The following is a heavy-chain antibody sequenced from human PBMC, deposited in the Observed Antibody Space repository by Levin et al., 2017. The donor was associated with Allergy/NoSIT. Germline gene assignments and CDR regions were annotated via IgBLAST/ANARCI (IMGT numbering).Heavy chain of an antibody. J-gene: IGHJ4*02. Sequence: GGSLRLSCAASGFTFSSYWMSWVRQAPGKGLEWVANIKQDGSEKYYVDSVKGRFTISRDNAKNSLSLQMSSLRADDTAVYFCARGGNYYVSWGQGTLVTVSS. V-gene: IGHV3-7*01. CDR1: GFTFSSYW. CDR2: IKQDGSEK. D-gene: IGHD1-26*01. CDR3: ARGGNYYVS.